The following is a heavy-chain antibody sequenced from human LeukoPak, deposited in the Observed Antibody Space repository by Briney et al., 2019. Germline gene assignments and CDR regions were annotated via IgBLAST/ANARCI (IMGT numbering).Heavy chain of an antibody. CDR3: ARASAPEGHDYVWGSYRLFYFDY. CDR2: ISTYNGNT. CDR1: GYTFPSYG. D-gene: IGHD3-16*02. V-gene: IGHV1-18*01. Sequence: GASVKVSCRASGYTFPSYGINWVRQAPGQGLEWMGWISTYNGNTNYAQKFQGRVTMTTDTSTSTAYMELRSLRSDDTAVYYCARASAPEGHDYVWGSYRLFYFDYWGQGTLVTVSS. J-gene: IGHJ4*02.